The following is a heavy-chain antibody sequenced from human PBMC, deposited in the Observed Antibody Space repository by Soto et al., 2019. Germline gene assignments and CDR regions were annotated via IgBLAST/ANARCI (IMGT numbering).Heavy chain of an antibody. CDR2: IYYSGST. CDR1: GGSISSSSYY. J-gene: IGHJ4*02. V-gene: IGHV4-39*02. CDR3: ARDGQWLETYYFDY. D-gene: IGHD6-19*01. Sequence: QLQLQESGPGLVKPSETLSLTCTVSGGSISSSSYYWGWIRQPPGKGLEWIGSIYYSGSTYYNPSLKSRVTISVDTSKNQFSLKLSSVTAADTAVYYCARDGQWLETYYFDYWGQGTLVTVSS.